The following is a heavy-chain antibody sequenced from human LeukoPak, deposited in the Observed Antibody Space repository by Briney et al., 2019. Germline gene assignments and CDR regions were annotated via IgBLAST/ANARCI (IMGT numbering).Heavy chain of an antibody. V-gene: IGHV4-39*01. CDR2: IYYSGRT. Sequence: PSETLSLTCTVSGGSISSSSYYWGWIRQPPGKGLEWIGNIYYSGRTYYNPSLKSRVTISVDTPKNQFSLKLSSVTAADTAVYYCARGVTMIVVVIHDWYFDLWGRGTLVTVSS. J-gene: IGHJ2*01. CDR3: ARGVTMIVVVIHDWYFDL. CDR1: GGSISSSSYY. D-gene: IGHD3-22*01.